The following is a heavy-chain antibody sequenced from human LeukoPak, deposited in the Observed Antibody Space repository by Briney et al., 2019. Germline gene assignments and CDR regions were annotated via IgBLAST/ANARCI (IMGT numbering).Heavy chain of an antibody. CDR2: ISWNSGSI. J-gene: IGHJ4*02. CDR3: AKDNRRHYTSGPNPDSLH. V-gene: IGHV3-9*01. Sequence: GGSLRLSCAASGFTFSSYAMRWVRQPPGKGLEWVSGISWNSGSIDYADSVKGRFTISRDNAKNSLYLQMNSLRVEDTAFYYCAKDNRRHYTSGPNPDSLHWGQGALVTVSS. D-gene: IGHD6-19*01. CDR1: GFTFSSYA.